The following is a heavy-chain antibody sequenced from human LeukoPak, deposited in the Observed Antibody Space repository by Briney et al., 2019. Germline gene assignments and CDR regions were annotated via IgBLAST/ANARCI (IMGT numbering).Heavy chain of an antibody. CDR2: IYYSGST. V-gene: IGHV4-59*01. J-gene: IGHJ3*02. D-gene: IGHD3-10*01. CDR3: ARGGARGSSAFDI. CDR1: GDSISGFY. Sequence: SETLSLTCTVSGDSISGFYWSWIRQPPGKRLEWIGYIYYSGSTNYNPSLKSRVTILIETSKNQFSLKLSSVTAADTAVYYCARGGARGSSAFDIWGQGTMVTVSS.